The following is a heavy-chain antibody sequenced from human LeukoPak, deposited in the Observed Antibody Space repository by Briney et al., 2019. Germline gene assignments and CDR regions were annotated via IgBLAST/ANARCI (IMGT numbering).Heavy chain of an antibody. CDR2: IIPIFGTA. V-gene: IGHV1-69*13. CDR1: GGTFSSYA. Sequence: SVKVSCKASGGTFSSYAISWVRQAPGQGLEWMGGIIPIFGTANYAQKFQGRVTITADESTSTAYMELSSLRSEDTAVYYCARGPFYDILTGYYPVHYYYYYGMDVWGQGTTVTVSS. D-gene: IGHD3-9*01. J-gene: IGHJ6*02. CDR3: ARGPFYDILTGYYPVHYYYYYGMDV.